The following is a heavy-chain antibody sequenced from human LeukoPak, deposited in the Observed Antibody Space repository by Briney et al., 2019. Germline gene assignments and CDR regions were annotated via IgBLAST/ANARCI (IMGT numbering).Heavy chain of an antibody. J-gene: IGHJ4*02. CDR3: VKSPYSSAWLHYY. V-gene: IGHV3-23*01. D-gene: IGHD6-19*01. CDR1: GFTFSSYG. Sequence: GGSLRLSCAASGFTFSSYGMSWVRQAPGKGLEWISAISGSGGSTYYADSVKGRFTISRDNFKNTLYLQLNSLGAEDTAVYYCVKSPYSSAWLHYYWGQGTLVTVSS. CDR2: ISGSGGST.